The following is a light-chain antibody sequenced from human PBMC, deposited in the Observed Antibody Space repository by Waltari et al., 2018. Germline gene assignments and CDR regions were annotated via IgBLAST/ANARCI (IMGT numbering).Light chain of an antibody. J-gene: IGKJ2*01. CDR3: QQFYSAPYT. V-gene: IGKV4-1*01. Sequence: DIVMAQSPNSLAVSLGERATINCTSSQTVLYSSNNKNYLACYQQKPGQPPKLLIYWASTRESGVPDRFSGSGSGTDFTLTISSLQAEDVAVYYCQQFYSAPYTFGQGTKLEIK. CDR1: QTVLYSSNNKNY. CDR2: WAS.